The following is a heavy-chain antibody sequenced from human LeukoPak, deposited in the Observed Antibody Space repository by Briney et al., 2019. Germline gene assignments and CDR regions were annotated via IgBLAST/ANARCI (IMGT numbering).Heavy chain of an antibody. J-gene: IGHJ6*03. CDR3: ACDSSGYYYGKYYYMDV. D-gene: IGHD3-22*01. CDR1: GGTFSSYA. Sequence: SVKVSCKASGGTFSSYAISWVRQAPGQGLEWMGGIIPIFGTANYAQKFQGRVTITTDESTSTAYMELSSLRSEDTAVYYCACDSSGYYYGKYYYMDVWGKGTTVTVSS. CDR2: IIPIFGTA. V-gene: IGHV1-69*05.